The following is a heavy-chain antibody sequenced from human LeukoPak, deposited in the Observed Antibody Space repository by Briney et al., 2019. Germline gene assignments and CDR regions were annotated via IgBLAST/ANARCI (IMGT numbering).Heavy chain of an antibody. D-gene: IGHD2-15*01. J-gene: IGHJ5*02. CDR1: GYTFTGYY. CDR3: ARSGVVVAALERGVANWFDP. V-gene: IGHV1-2*02. Sequence: ASVKVSCKASGYTFTGYYMHWVRQAPGQGLEWMGWINPNSGGTNYAQKFQGRVTMTRDTSISTAYMELSRLRSDDTAVYYCARSGVVVAALERGVANWFDPWGQGTLVTVSS. CDR2: INPNSGGT.